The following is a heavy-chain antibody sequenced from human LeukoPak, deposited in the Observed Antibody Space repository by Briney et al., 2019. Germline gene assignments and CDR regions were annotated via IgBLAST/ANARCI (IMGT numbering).Heavy chain of an antibody. CDR3: ATGGHNWNSGDFDY. CDR2: FDPEDGET. D-gene: IGHD1-7*01. Sequence: GASVKVSCKVSGYTLTELSMHWVRQAPGKGLEWMGGFDPEDGETIYAQKFQGRVTMTEDTSTDTAYMELRSLRSEDTAVYYCATGGHNWNSGDFDYWGQGTLVTVSS. J-gene: IGHJ4*02. CDR1: GYTLTELS. V-gene: IGHV1-24*01.